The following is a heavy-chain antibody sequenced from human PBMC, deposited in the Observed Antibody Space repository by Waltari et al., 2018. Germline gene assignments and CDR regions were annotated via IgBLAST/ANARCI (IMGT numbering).Heavy chain of an antibody. V-gene: IGHV4-38-2*02. D-gene: IGHD1-20*01. CDR2: IYHSGST. J-gene: IGHJ4*02. CDR3: ARAGFYNWNDVGDY. CDR1: GYSIRSRYY. Sequence: QVQLQESGPGLVKPSETLSLTCTVSGYSIRSRYYWGWIRTPPGKGLEWIGSIYHSGSTYYNPSLKSRVTISVDTSKNQFSLKLSSVTAADTAVYYCARAGFYNWNDVGDYWGQGTLVTVSS.